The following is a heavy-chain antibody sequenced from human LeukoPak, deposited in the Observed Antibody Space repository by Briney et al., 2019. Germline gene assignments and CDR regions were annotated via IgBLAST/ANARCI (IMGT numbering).Heavy chain of an antibody. D-gene: IGHD3-9*01. CDR3: ERGDDSSPGRVLEY. J-gene: IGHJ4*02. V-gene: IGHV3-23*01. CDR1: GFTFSRHP. CDR2: INERGDIT. Sequence: PGGSLRLSCVASGFTFSRHPMSWVRQAPGNGLELVSAINERGDITKYADSVMRRFTISRDSSKNTLYLQMNSLRAEDTAVYYCERGDDSSPGRVLEYWGPGTLVTVSS.